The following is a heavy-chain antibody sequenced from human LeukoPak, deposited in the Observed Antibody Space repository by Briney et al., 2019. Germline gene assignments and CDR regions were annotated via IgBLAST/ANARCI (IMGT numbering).Heavy chain of an antibody. D-gene: IGHD5-18*01. V-gene: IGHV4-34*01. CDR3: ARDSYQIRLWGGGYYFDY. Sequence: SETLSLTCAVYGGFFSGYYWSWIRQPPGKGLEWIGEINHSGSTNYNPSLKSRVTISVDTSKNQFSLKLSSVTAADTAVYYCARDSYQIRLWGGGYYFDYWGKGTLVTVS. CDR2: INHSGST. J-gene: IGHJ4*02. CDR1: GGFFSGYY.